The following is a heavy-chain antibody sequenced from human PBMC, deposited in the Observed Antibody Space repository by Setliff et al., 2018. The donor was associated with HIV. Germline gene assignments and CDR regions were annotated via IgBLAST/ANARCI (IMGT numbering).Heavy chain of an antibody. CDR2: THSSGDT. D-gene: IGHD6-13*01. CDR3: ARRVAAAGALMDV. Sequence: SETLSLTCNVSGASVSIYFWVWIRQPAGKTLEWIGRTHSSGDTHYNPSLNSRVTMSLDTSKNQFSLEMTSVTAADTAVYYCARRVAAAGALMDVWGKGTTVTVSS. CDR1: GASVSIYF. V-gene: IGHV4-4*07. J-gene: IGHJ6*03.